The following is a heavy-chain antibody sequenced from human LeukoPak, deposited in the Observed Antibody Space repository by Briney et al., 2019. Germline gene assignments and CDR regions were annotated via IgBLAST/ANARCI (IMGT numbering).Heavy chain of an antibody. CDR2: IIPIFGTA. Sequence: ASVKVSCKASGGTFSSYAISWVRQAPGQGLEWMGGIIPIFGTANYAQKFQGRVTITADESTSTAYMELSSLRSEDTAVYYCARDAYCSGGSCFHNWFDPWGQGTLVTVSS. D-gene: IGHD2-15*01. CDR1: GGTFSSYA. V-gene: IGHV1-69*13. CDR3: ARDAYCSGGSCFHNWFDP. J-gene: IGHJ5*02.